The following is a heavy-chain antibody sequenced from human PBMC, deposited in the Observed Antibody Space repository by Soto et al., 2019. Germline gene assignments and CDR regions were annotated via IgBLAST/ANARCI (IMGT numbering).Heavy chain of an antibody. D-gene: IGHD6-6*01. Sequence: SETLSLTCTVSGGSISSSSYYWGWIRQPPGKGLEWIGSIYYSGSTYYNPSLKSRVTISVDTSKNQFSLKLSSVTAADTAVYYCARWGQLVRTRGIGYYYYYRMDVWGQGTTVTVS. CDR3: ARWGQLVRTRGIGYYYYYRMDV. V-gene: IGHV4-39*01. J-gene: IGHJ6*02. CDR2: IYYSGST. CDR1: GGSISSSSYY.